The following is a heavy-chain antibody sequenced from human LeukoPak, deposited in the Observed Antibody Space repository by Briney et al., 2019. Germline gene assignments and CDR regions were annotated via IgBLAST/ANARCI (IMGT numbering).Heavy chain of an antibody. V-gene: IGHV4-38-2*02. Sequence: SETLSLTRSGSNYSISNSLYWGWLRQPPGKGLEWIGSIYRSGSTFYNPSLKSRVTISLDTSKNQFSLKLSSVTAADTAVYFCARGTYGHYMDVWGKGTTVTVSS. D-gene: IGHD4-17*01. CDR3: ARGTYGHYMDV. J-gene: IGHJ6*03. CDR1: NYSISNSLY. CDR2: IYRSGST.